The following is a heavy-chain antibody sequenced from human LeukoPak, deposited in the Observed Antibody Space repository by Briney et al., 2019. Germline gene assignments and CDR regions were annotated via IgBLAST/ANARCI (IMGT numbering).Heavy chain of an antibody. CDR1: GYSFTSYD. Sequence: ASVKVSCKASGYSFTSYDINWVRLVIGQGLEWMGWMNPNSANTGYAQKFQGRVTITRNISIATSYMELTSLRSEDTAVYYCARGSFDSSTWAVFDYWGQGTLVTVSS. V-gene: IGHV1-8*03. CDR3: ARGSFDSSTWAVFDY. D-gene: IGHD6-13*01. CDR2: MNPNSANT. J-gene: IGHJ4*02.